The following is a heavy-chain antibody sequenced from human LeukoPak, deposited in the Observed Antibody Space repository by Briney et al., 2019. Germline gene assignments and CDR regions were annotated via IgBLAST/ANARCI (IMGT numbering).Heavy chain of an antibody. CDR3: ARDNYDSSGPYYFDY. Sequence: TGGSLRLSCAASGFTFDDYGMSWVRQSPGKGLEWVSYISSSGSTIYYADSVKGRFTISRDNARNSLYLQMNSLRAEDTAVYYCARDNYDSSGPYYFDYWGQGTLVTVSS. V-gene: IGHV3-48*03. CDR1: GFTFDDYG. D-gene: IGHD3-22*01. CDR2: ISSSGSTI. J-gene: IGHJ4*02.